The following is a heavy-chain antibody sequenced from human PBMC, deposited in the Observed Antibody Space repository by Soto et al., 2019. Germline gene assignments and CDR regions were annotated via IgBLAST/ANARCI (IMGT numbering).Heavy chain of an antibody. CDR3: ARAFYGMDV. V-gene: IGHV2-70*04. CDR1: GFSLSGTGMR. Sequence: SGPTLVNPTQTLTLTCTVSGFSLSGTGMRVTWIRQPPGKALEWLARIDWEDTKLYSTSLKTRLSISKDTSKNQVVLTMTNMDPADTATYYCARAFYGMDVWGPGTTVTGS. J-gene: IGHJ6*02. CDR2: IDWEDTK.